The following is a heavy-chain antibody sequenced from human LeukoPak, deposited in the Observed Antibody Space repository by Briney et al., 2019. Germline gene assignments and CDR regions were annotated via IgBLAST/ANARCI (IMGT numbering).Heavy chain of an antibody. V-gene: IGHV3-48*03. D-gene: IGHD3-9*01. CDR2: ISSSGSTI. CDR1: GFTFSSYE. CDR3: ARGGPAYYDILTGYYPYGMDV. J-gene: IGHJ6*04. Sequence: PGGSLRLSCAASGFTFSSYEMNWVRQAPGKGLEWVSYISSSGSTIYYADSVKGRFTISRDNAKNSLYLQMNSLRAEETAVYYCARGGPAYYDILTGYYPYGMDVWGKGTTVTVSS.